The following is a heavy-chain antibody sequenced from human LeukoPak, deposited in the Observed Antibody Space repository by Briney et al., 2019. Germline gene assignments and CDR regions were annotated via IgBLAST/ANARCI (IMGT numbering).Heavy chain of an antibody. CDR1: GFTFSSYW. D-gene: IGHD4-23*01. J-gene: IGHJ5*02. CDR2: INSDGSST. Sequence: GGSLRLSCAASGFTFSSYWMHWVRQAPGKGLVCVSRINSDGSSTTYADSVEGRFTISRDNAKNTLYLQMNSLRAEDTAVYYCARALSYGGNINWFDPWGQGTLVTVSS. V-gene: IGHV3-74*03. CDR3: ARALSYGGNINWFDP.